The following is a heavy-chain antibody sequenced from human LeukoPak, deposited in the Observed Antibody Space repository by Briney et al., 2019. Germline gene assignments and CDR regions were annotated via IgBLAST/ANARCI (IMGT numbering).Heavy chain of an antibody. CDR1: RGSISGSIRSYY. Sequence: PSETLSLTCTVSRGSISGSIRSYYWSWLRQPPGKGLEGIGYISSSVSVNDNPSLRSRVTISVDTSKNQFFLNLSSVSAADTAVYYCARIPLGYSGAYYFDYWGQGTLVTVSP. D-gene: IGHD5-12*01. V-gene: IGHV4-4*09. J-gene: IGHJ4*02. CDR2: ISSSVSV. CDR3: ARIPLGYSGAYYFDY.